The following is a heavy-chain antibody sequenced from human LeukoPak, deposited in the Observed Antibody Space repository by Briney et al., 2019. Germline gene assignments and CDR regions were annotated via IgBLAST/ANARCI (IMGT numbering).Heavy chain of an antibody. V-gene: IGHV1-2*02. CDR3: AGDKLGLGELSLSDQ. Sequence: ASVKASCKASGYTLTGYYMHWVRQAPGQGLEWMGWMNPNSGGTKYAQKFQGRVTMTRDTSISTAYMELSRLRSDDTAMYYCAGDKLGLGELSLSDQWGQGTLVTVFS. CDR1: GYTLTGYY. D-gene: IGHD3-16*02. CDR2: MNPNSGGT. J-gene: IGHJ5*02.